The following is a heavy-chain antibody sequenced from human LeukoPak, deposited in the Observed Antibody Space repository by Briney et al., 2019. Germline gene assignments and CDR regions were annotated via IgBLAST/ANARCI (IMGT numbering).Heavy chain of an antibody. J-gene: IGHJ4*02. CDR2: MHPNSGVT. D-gene: IGHD4-11*01. V-gene: IGHV1-2*02. CDR3: ARDPGYLQSDY. CDR1: RYTFTGYW. Sequence: ASVKDSCKASRYTFTGYWIQWVRQAPGQGLEWMGCMHPNSGVTGYAQRFQGRVTMTRDTSISTAYMDLSSLRSDDTAVYYCARDPGYLQSDYWGQGTLVTVPS.